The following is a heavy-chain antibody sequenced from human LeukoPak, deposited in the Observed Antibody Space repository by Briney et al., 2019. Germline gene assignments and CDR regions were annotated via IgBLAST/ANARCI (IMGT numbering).Heavy chain of an antibody. D-gene: IGHD2-2*02. V-gene: IGHV3-21*01. J-gene: IGHJ4*02. CDR1: GFTFSSYS. Sequence: GGSLRLSCAASGFTFSSYSMNWVRQAPGEGLEWVSSISSSSSYIYYADSVKGRFTISRDNAKNSLYLQMNSLRAEDTAVYYCARDHPRYCSSTSCYTPPDYWGQGTLVTVSS. CDR2: ISSSSSYI. CDR3: ARDHPRYCSSTSCYTPPDY.